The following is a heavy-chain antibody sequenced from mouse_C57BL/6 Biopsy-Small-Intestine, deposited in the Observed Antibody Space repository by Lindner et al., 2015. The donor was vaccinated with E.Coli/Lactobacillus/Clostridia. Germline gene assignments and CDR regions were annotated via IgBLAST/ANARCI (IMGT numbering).Heavy chain of an antibody. CDR3: AGRAAQAHFDY. V-gene: IGHV1-82*01. CDR2: IYPGDGDT. D-gene: IGHD3-2*02. J-gene: IGHJ2*01. Sequence: VQLQESGPELVKPGTSVKISCKASGYAFSSSWMNWVKQRPGKGLEWIGRIYPGDGDTNYNGKFKGKATLTADKSSSTAYMQLSSLTSEDSAVYFCAGRAAQAHFDYWGQGTTLTVSS. CDR1: GYAFSSSW.